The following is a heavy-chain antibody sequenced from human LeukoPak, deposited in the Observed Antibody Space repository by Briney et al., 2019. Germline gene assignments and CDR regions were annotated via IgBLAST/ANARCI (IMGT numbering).Heavy chain of an antibody. J-gene: IGHJ4*02. CDR1: GSTLSSNW. D-gene: IGHD6-19*01. Sequence: GGSLRLSCAASGSTLSSNWMHWVRQAPGKGLVWVSRINNDGSSTSYADSVKGRFTISRDNAKDTLFLQMNSLRAEDTAVYYCVKYSSGWNWGQGTLVTVSS. CDR2: INNDGSST. V-gene: IGHV3-74*01. CDR3: VKYSSGWN.